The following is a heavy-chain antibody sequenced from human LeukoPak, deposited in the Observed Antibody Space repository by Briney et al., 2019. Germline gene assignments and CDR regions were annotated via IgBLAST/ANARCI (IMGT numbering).Heavy chain of an antibody. D-gene: IGHD4-17*01. CDR1: GFTFSSYA. CDR2: INHSGSP. J-gene: IGHJ4*02. Sequence: GSLRLSCAASGFTFSSYAMHWVRQPPGKGLEWIGEINHSGSPNNNPSLKSRVSISFDTSKNQFSLKLSSVTAADTAVYYCARDGYYGDYVNYWGQGTLVTVSS. V-gene: IGHV4-34*01. CDR3: ARDGYYGDYVNY.